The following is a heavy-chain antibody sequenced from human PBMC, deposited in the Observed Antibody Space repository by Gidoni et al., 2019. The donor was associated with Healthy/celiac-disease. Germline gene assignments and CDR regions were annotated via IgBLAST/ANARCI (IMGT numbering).Heavy chain of an antibody. Sequence: EVQLVESGGGLVKPAGSLRLSCAASGFTFSNAWMSWVRQAPGKGLEWVGRIKSKTDGGTTDYAAPVKGRFTISRDDSKNTLYLQMNSLKTEDTAVYYCTTGWKDGIFGVVIPSFDYWGQGTLVTVSS. CDR3: TTGWKDGIFGVVIPSFDY. J-gene: IGHJ4*02. D-gene: IGHD3-3*01. CDR1: GFTFSNAW. CDR2: IKSKTDGGTT. V-gene: IGHV3-15*01.